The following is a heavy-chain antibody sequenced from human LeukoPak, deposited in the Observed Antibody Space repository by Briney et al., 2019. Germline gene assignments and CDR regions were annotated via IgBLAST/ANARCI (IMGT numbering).Heavy chain of an antibody. CDR1: GGSISSSSYY. CDR2: IYYSGST. J-gene: IGHJ2*01. V-gene: IGHV4-39*07. Sequence: SETLSLTCTVSGGSISSSSYYWGWIRQPPGKGLEWIGSIYYSGSTYYNPSLKSRVTISVDTSKNQFSLKLSSVTAAETAVYYCARDLTYYYDSSGPQGYFDLWGRGTLVTVSS. D-gene: IGHD3-22*01. CDR3: ARDLTYYYDSSGPQGYFDL.